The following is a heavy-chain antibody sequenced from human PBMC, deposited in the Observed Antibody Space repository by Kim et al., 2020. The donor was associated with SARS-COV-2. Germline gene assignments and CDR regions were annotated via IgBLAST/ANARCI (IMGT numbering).Heavy chain of an antibody. CDR3: ARDQSTVTNIFDY. Sequence: GGSLRPSCAASGFTFSSYSMNWVRQAPGKGLEWVSSISSSSSYIYYADSVKGRFTISRDNAKNSLYLQMNSLRAEDTAVYYCARDQSTVTNIFDYWGQGTLVTVSS. V-gene: IGHV3-21*01. CDR2: ISSSSSYI. CDR1: GFTFSSYS. D-gene: IGHD4-17*01. J-gene: IGHJ4*02.